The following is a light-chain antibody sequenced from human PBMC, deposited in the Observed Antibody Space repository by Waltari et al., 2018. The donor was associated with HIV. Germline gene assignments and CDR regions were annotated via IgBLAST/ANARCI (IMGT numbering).Light chain of an antibody. J-gene: IGKJ4*01. CDR3: MQTLQTPLT. CDR1: QSLRHGDGFDY. V-gene: IGKV2-28*01. Sequence: DIVMTQSPLSLAVTPGESASISCRSSQSLRHGDGFDYLDWYLQKPGQSPQRLIYLGSNRAAGVPDRLRGSGSGADCSLEISKVEAEDVGLYFCMQTLQTPLTFGGGTKVEIK. CDR2: LGS.